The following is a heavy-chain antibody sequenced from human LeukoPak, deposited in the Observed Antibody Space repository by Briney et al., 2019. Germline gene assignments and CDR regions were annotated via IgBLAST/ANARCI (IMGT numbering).Heavy chain of an antibody. Sequence: SETLSLTCTVSGGSISSGGYYWSWIRQHPGKGLEWIGYIYYSGSTYYNPSLKSRVTISVDTSKNQFSLKLSSVTAADTAVYYCARGAHSYRYYYYGMDVWGQGTTVTVSS. CDR3: ARGAHSYRYYYYGMDV. V-gene: IGHV4-31*03. CDR2: IYYSGST. D-gene: IGHD5-18*01. CDR1: GGSISSGGYY. J-gene: IGHJ6*02.